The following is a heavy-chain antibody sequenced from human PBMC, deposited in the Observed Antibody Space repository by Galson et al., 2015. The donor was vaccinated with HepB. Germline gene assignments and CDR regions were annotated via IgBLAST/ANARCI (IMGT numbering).Heavy chain of an antibody. D-gene: IGHD2-15*01. CDR2: IDPSDSYS. CDR1: YSFTRYL. J-gene: IGHJ4*02. Sequence: YSFTRYLISWVRQMPGKGLEWMGRIDPSDSYSNYSPSFQGHVTISADKSISTAYLQWSSLKASDTAMYYCASLGYCSGDRCYSHWGQGTLVTVSS. V-gene: IGHV5-10-1*01. CDR3: ASLGYCSGDRCYSH.